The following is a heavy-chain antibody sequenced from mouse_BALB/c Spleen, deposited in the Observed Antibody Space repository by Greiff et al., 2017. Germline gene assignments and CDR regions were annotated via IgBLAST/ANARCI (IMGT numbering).Heavy chain of an antibody. Sequence: DVMLVESGGGLVQPGGSLKLSCAASGFTFSSYGMSWVRQTPDKRLELVATINSNGGSTYYPDSVKGRFTISRDNAKNTLYLQMSSLKSEDTAMYYCARVTSYAMDYWGQGTSVTVSS. D-gene: IGHD2-1*01. CDR2: INSNGGST. J-gene: IGHJ4*01. CDR1: GFTFSSYG. V-gene: IGHV5-6-3*01. CDR3: ARVTSYAMDY.